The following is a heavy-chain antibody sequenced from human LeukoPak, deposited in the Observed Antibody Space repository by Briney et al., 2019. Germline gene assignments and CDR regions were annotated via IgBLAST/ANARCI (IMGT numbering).Heavy chain of an antibody. Sequence: GGSLRLSCAASAFTFDDYGMNWVRQAPGKGLEWVSGINWNGGSTRYADSVKGRFTISRDNAKNSLYLQMNSLRAEDTAVYYCAKDTGLHYYDSSGYSYWGQGTLVTVSS. V-gene: IGHV3-20*04. CDR1: AFTFDDYG. CDR2: INWNGGST. J-gene: IGHJ4*02. D-gene: IGHD3-22*01. CDR3: AKDTGLHYYDSSGYSY.